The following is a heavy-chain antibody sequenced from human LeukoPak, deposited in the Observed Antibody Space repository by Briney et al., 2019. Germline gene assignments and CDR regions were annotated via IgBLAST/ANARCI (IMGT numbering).Heavy chain of an antibody. V-gene: IGHV3-30*04. Sequence: GRSLRLSCAASGFTFSTYAMHWVRQAPGKGLEWVSIISYDGNNKYYADSVKGRFTISRDNSKNTLFLQMNSLRAEDTAVYYCARDHDSSGDDAFDIWGQGTMVTVSS. CDR1: GFTFSTYA. CDR3: ARDHDSSGDDAFDI. J-gene: IGHJ3*02. CDR2: ISYDGNNK. D-gene: IGHD3-22*01.